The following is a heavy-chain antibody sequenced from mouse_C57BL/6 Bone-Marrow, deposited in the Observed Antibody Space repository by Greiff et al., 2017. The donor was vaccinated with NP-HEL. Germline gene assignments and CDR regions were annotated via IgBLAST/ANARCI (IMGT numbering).Heavy chain of an antibody. J-gene: IGHJ3*01. CDR3: ARNWAYYYGSSGFAY. CDR1: GYAFTNYL. D-gene: IGHD1-1*01. CDR2: INPGSGGT. V-gene: IGHV1-54*01. Sequence: QVHVKQSGAELVRPGTSVKVSCKASGYAFTNYLIEWVKQRPGQGLEWIGAINPGSGGTNYNEKFKGKATLTADKSSSTAYMQLSSLTSEGSAVYYCARNWAYYYGSSGFAYWGQGTLVTVSA.